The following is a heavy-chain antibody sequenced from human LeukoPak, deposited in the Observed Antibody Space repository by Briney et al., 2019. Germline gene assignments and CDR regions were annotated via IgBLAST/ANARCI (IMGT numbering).Heavy chain of an antibody. D-gene: IGHD4-17*01. CDR2: IYYSGST. J-gene: IGHJ4*02. Sequence: PSETLSLTCTVSGGSISSYYWSWIRQPPGKGLEWIGYIYYSGSTNYNPSLKSRVTISVDTSKNQFSLKLSSVTAADTAVYYCARGLPYGDYSDYWGQGTLVTVSS. CDR1: GGSISSYY. CDR3: ARGLPYGDYSDY. V-gene: IGHV4-59*12.